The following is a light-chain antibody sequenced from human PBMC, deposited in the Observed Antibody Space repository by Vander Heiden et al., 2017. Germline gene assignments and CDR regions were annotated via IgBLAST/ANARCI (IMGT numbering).Light chain of an antibody. CDR3: QQYGSSPYS. CDR2: GAS. Sequence: EIELTQSPGTLSFSPGDRATLSCRASQSVTNNFLAWYQQKPGQAPRLLIYGASNRATGIPDSFSGSGSGTDFTLTISRLEPEDFAVYYCQQYGSSPYSFDQGTKLEIK. CDR1: QSVTNNF. V-gene: IGKV3-20*01. J-gene: IGKJ2*01.